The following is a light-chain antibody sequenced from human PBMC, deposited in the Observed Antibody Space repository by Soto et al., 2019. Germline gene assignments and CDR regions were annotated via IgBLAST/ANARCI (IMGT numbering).Light chain of an antibody. CDR2: AAS. CDR1: QGIRND. Sequence: IQMTQAPSTLSASVGDRVTITCRASQGIRNDLGWYQQKPGKAPKLLIYAASSLQSGVPSGFSGSGSGTDFTLTFSCLQPEDFATYYCLQDYEYPRRFGEGTKVDIK. V-gene: IGKV1-6*01. CDR3: LQDYEYPRR. J-gene: IGKJ1*01.